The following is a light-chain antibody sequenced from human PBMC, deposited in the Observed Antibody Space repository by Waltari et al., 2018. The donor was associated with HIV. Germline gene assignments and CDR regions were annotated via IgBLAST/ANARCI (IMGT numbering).Light chain of an antibody. V-gene: IGLV2-14*03. CDR2: DVY. Sequence: SAVTQPASVPGLPGPSTTISCRGDDSAFGLYTFLSWYQQFPGEPPKLILYDVYSRASGISHRFSGSKSANTASLTTSALRAEDEAHYYCASFLGDNTIVFGGGTKVTVL. J-gene: IGLJ2*01. CDR3: ASFLGDNTIV. CDR1: DSAFGLYTF.